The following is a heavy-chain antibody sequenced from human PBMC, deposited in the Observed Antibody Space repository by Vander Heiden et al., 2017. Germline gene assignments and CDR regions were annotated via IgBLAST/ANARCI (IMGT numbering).Heavy chain of an antibody. D-gene: IGHD2-21*02. V-gene: IGHV1-58*02. CDR2: IVVGSGNT. J-gene: IGHJ6*02. CDR1: AFTFTSSA. CDR3: AAGGYCGGDCYYYYYGMDV. Sequence: QMPLVQSGPEVKKPRKSVKVSRKASAFTFTSSAIQWVRQSRGHRLEWIGWIVVGSGNTNYAQKFQERLTITRDMSTSTAYMELSSLRSEDTAVYYCAAGGYCGGDCYYYYYGMDVWGQGTTVTVSS.